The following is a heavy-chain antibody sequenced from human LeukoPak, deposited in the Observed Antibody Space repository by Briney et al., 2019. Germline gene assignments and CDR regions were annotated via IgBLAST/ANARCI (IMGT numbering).Heavy chain of an antibody. D-gene: IGHD3-16*02. V-gene: IGHV4-34*01. CDR1: GGSFSGYY. J-gene: IGHJ3*02. Sequence: SETLSLTCAVYGGSFSGYYWSWIRQPPGKGLEWIGEINHSGSTNYNPSLKSRVTISVDTSKNQFSLKLSSVTAADTAVYYCARDNGIDYDYVWGSYRNDAFDIWGQGTMVTVSS. CDR2: INHSGST. CDR3: ARDNGIDYDYVWGSYRNDAFDI.